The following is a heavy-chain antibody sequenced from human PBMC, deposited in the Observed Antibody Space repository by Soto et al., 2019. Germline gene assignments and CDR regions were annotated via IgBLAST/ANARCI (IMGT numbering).Heavy chain of an antibody. D-gene: IGHD3-22*01. V-gene: IGHV1-3*01. J-gene: IGHJ5*02. CDR3: ARDLDYDSSP. Sequence: ASVKVSCKASGYTFTSYPMHWVRQAPGQRLEWMGWINPGNGNTKYSQKFQGRVTITRDTSASTAYMELSSLRSEDTAVYYCARDLDYDSSPWGQGTLVTVSS. CDR1: GYTFTSYP. CDR2: INPGNGNT.